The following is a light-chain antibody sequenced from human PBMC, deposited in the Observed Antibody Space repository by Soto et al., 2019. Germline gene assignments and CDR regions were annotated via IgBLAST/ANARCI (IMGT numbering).Light chain of an antibody. Sequence: DIVMTQSPDSLAVSLGERATINCKSSQSVLYSSNNKNYLAWYQQKPGQPPKLLIYWASTREPGVPDRFSGSGSGTHFTLTISSLQAEDVAVYYCQQYYSTPYTFGQGTRLEIK. CDR2: WAS. CDR3: QQYYSTPYT. J-gene: IGKJ2*01. CDR1: QSVLYSSNNKNY. V-gene: IGKV4-1*01.